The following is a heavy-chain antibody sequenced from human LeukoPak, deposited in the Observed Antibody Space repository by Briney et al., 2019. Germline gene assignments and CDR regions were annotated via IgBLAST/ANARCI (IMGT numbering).Heavy chain of an antibody. V-gene: IGHV1-18*01. CDR1: GYTFTSYG. Sequence: GASVKVSCKASGYTFTSYGISWVRQAPGQGLEWMGWISAYNGNTNYAQKLQGRVTMTTDTSTSTAYMELRSLRSDDTAVYYCARDRDSSGYNNWFDPWGQGTLVTVSS. CDR3: ARDRDSSGYNNWFDP. D-gene: IGHD3-22*01. J-gene: IGHJ5*02. CDR2: ISAYNGNT.